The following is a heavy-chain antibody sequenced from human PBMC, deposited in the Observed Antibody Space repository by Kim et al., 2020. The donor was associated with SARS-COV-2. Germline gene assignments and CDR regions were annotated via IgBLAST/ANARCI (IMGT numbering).Heavy chain of an antibody. Sequence: ADSVKGRFTISRDNAKNSLYLQMNSLRAEDTALYYCAKGLLTMVRGGLDYWGQGTLVTVSS. V-gene: IGHV3-9*01. CDR3: AKGLLTMVRGGLDY. J-gene: IGHJ4*02. D-gene: IGHD3-10*01.